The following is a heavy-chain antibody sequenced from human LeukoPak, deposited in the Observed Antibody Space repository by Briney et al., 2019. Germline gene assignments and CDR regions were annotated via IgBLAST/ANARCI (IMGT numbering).Heavy chain of an antibody. D-gene: IGHD3-22*01. Sequence: QPGRSLRLSCAASGFSFDDYAMHWVRQAPGKGLEWVAGISWNSGSIDYVDSVKGRLTISRDNSKNTLYLQMNSLRAEDTAVYYCAKGVKYYYDSSGYLSFDYWGQGTLVTVSS. J-gene: IGHJ4*02. CDR1: GFSFDDYA. V-gene: IGHV3-9*01. CDR2: ISWNSGSI. CDR3: AKGVKYYYDSSGYLSFDY.